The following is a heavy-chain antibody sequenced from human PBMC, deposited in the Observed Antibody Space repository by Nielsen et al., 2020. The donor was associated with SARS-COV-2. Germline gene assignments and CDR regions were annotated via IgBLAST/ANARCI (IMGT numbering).Heavy chain of an antibody. D-gene: IGHD3-10*01. Sequence: GESLKISCAASGFTFSSYGMHWVRQAPGKGLEWVAVISYDGSNKYYADSVKGRFTISRDNSKNTLYLQMNSLRAEDTAVYYCAKDYLYGSGSYYIYGMDVWGQGTTVTVSS. J-gene: IGHJ6*02. CDR2: ISYDGSNK. CDR1: GFTFSSYG. CDR3: AKDYLYGSGSYYIYGMDV. V-gene: IGHV3-30*18.